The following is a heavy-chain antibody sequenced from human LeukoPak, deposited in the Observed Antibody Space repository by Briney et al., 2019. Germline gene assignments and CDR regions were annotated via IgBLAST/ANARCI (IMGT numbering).Heavy chain of an antibody. CDR1: GYTFTSYG. CDR3: ARDLGIVGAIGYYYGMDV. D-gene: IGHD1-26*01. J-gene: IGHJ6*02. CDR2: ISGYNGDT. Sequence: ASVKVSCKASGYTFTSYGITWVRQAPGQGLEWMGWISGYNGDTNYAQHFQGRVTMTTDTSTSTAYMELRSLRSDDTAVYYCARDLGIVGAIGYYYGMDVWGQGTTVTVSS. V-gene: IGHV1-18*01.